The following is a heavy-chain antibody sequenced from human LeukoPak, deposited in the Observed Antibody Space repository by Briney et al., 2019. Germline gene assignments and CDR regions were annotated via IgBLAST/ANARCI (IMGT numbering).Heavy chain of an antibody. V-gene: IGHV1-2*02. CDR2: INPNSGGT. Sequence: ASVKVSCKASGYTFTGYYMHWVRQAPGQGLEWMGWINPNSGGTNYEQKFQGRVTMTRDTSISTAYMELSRLRSDDTAVYYCARDNYGSGSYFPLYYYYYYGMDVWGQGTTVTVSS. D-gene: IGHD3-10*01. J-gene: IGHJ6*02. CDR1: GYTFTGYY. CDR3: ARDNYGSGSYFPLYYYYYYGMDV.